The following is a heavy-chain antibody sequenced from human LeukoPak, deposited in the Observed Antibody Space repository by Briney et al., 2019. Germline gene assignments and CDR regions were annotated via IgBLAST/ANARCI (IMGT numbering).Heavy chain of an antibody. CDR2: ISGSGGST. CDR3: AKGDTIFGVVRAPFDY. D-gene: IGHD3-3*01. V-gene: IGHV3-23*01. J-gene: IGHJ4*02. CDR1: GFTFSSYA. Sequence: PGGSLRLSCAASGFTFSSYAMSWVRQAPGKGLEWVSAISGSGGSTYYADSVKGRFTISRDNSKNTLYLQMNSLRAEDTAVYYCAKGDTIFGVVRAPFDYWGQGTLVTVSS.